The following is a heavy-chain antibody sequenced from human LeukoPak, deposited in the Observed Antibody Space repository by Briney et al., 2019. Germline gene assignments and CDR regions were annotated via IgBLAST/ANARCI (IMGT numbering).Heavy chain of an antibody. Sequence: SETLSLTCAVYVGSFSGYYWSWIRQPPGKGLEWIGEINHSGSTNYSPSLKSRVTISVDTSKSQFSLKLSSLTAADTAVYYCARGLPYNWNAGWFDPWGQGTLVTVSS. D-gene: IGHD1-1*01. CDR1: VGSFSGYY. CDR2: INHSGST. J-gene: IGHJ5*02. V-gene: IGHV4-34*01. CDR3: ARGLPYNWNAGWFDP.